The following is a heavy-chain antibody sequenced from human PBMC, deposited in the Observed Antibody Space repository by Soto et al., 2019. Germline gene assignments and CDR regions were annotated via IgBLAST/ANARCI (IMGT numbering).Heavy chain of an antibody. V-gene: IGHV1-18*01. CDR3: ARSRGYSYGYESNYYYYGMDV. Sequence: ASVKVSCKASGYTFTIYGISCVLQSPLQWLDWMGCISAYNGNTNYAQKLQGRVTMTTDTSTSTAYMELRSLRSDDTAVYYCARSRGYSYGYESNYYYYGMDVWGQGTTVTVSS. CDR2: ISAYNGNT. D-gene: IGHD5-18*01. CDR1: GYTFTIYG. J-gene: IGHJ6*02.